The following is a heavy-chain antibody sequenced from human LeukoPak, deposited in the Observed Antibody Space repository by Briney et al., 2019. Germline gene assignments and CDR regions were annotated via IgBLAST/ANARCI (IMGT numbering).Heavy chain of an antibody. V-gene: IGHV1-46*01. CDR2: FNPSGGRA. D-gene: IGHD6-19*01. CDR3: ARGRLTVAGTLVF. CDR1: VYIFTNYY. Sequence: ASLTVSFTASVYIFTNYYIHWVRQAPGQGLEWMGMFNPSGGRASHAQKFQRRVTMTRHTSTSTVYMELSSLRSEDTAVYYCARGRLTVAGTLVFWGQGTLVTVSS. J-gene: IGHJ4*02.